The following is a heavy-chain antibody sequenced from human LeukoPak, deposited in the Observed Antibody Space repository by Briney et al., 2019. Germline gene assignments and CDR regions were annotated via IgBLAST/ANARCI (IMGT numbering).Heavy chain of an antibody. CDR1: GYTFTSYY. CDR2: INPSGGST. D-gene: IGHD7-27*01. CDR3: ARKLGPGYFDY. V-gene: IGHV1-46*01. J-gene: IGHJ4*02. Sequence: ASVKVSCKASGYTFTSYYMHWVRQAPGQGLEWMGIINPSGGSTSYAQKFQGRVTMTRDTSTSTVYMELSSLRSEDTAVYHCARKLGPGYFDYWGQGTLVTVSS.